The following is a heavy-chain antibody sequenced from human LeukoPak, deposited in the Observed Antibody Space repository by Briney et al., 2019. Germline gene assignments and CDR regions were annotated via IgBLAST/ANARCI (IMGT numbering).Heavy chain of an antibody. CDR1: SGSFSSNY. CDR2: INHTGST. CDR3: ARGQRYMASWFDP. Sequence: PSETLSLTCSVDSGSFSSNYWSWIRHPPAKGLEWIGEINHTGSTNYNPSLTSRASISVDTSKNEYSLKLSSVAAADTAVHYCARGQRYMASWFDPRGQGSLVSVSS. J-gene: IGHJ5*02. D-gene: IGHD5-12*01. V-gene: IGHV4-34*01.